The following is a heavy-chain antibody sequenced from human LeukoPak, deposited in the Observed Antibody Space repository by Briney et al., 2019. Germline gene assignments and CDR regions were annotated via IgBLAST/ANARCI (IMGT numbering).Heavy chain of an antibody. CDR1: GGTFSSYA. V-gene: IGHV1-69*13. CDR3: ARATTRAEYYYYGMDV. D-gene: IGHD4-11*01. Sequence: GASVKFSCKASGGTFSSYAISWVRQAPGQGLEWMGGIIPIFGTANYAQKFQGRVTITADESTSTAYMELSSLRSEDTAVYYCARATTRAEYYYYGMDVWGQGTTVTVSS. J-gene: IGHJ6*02. CDR2: IIPIFGTA.